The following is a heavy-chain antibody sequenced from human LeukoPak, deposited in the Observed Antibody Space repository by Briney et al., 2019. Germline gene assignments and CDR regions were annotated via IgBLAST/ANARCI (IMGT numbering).Heavy chain of an antibody. J-gene: IGHJ6*03. CDR1: GFTFSSYG. Sequence: GGSLRLSCAASGFTFSSYGMHWVRQAPGKGLEWVAFIRYDGSNKYCADSVKGRFTISRDNSKNTLYLQMNSLRAEDTAVYYCAKDGGLGYCSGGSCYSPAYYYYYMDVWGKGTTVTVSS. V-gene: IGHV3-30*02. CDR3: AKDGGLGYCSGGSCYSPAYYYYYMDV. D-gene: IGHD2-15*01. CDR2: IRYDGSNK.